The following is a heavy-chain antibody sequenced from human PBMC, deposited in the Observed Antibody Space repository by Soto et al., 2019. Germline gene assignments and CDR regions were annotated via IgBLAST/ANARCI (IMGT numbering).Heavy chain of an antibody. CDR2: INPSGGST. J-gene: IGHJ4*02. CDR3: ARDMDMITFGGVIVITPLGPFDY. V-gene: IGHV1-46*01. D-gene: IGHD3-16*02. Sequence: GASVKVSCKASGYTFTSYYMHWVRQAPGQGLEWMGIINPSGGSTSYAQKFQGRVTMTRDTSTSTVYMELSSLRSEDTAVYYCARDMDMITFGGVIVITPLGPFDYWGQGTLVTVSS. CDR1: GYTFTSYY.